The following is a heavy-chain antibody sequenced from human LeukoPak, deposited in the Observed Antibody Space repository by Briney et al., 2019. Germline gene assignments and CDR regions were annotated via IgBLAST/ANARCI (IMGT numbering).Heavy chain of an antibody. D-gene: IGHD3-10*01. J-gene: IGHJ4*02. CDR1: GFTFSSYG. CDR2: IRYDGSNK. V-gene: IGHV3-30*02. Sequence: GGSLRLSCAASGFTFSSYGMHWVRQAPGKGLEWVELIRYDGSNKYYADSVKGRFTISRDNSKNTLYLQMNSLRAEDTAVYYCVDLYGSGNWGQGTLVTVSS. CDR3: VDLYGSGN.